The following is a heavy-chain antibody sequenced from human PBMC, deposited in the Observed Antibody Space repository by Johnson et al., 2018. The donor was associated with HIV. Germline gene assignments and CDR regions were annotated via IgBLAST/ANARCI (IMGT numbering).Heavy chain of an antibody. V-gene: IGHV3-53*01. D-gene: IGHD3-10*01. CDR2: IYSDGTT. J-gene: IGHJ3*02. Sequence: VQLVESGGGVVQPGRSLRLSCAASGFTFSSYDMHWVRQATGQGLEWVSVIYSDGTTYYADSVKGRFTISRDISKYSLFLQMNSLRAEDTAVYYCARDTPGGQSWFRENKYAFDIWGQGTMVTVSS. CDR1: GFTFSSYD. CDR3: ARDTPGGQSWFRENKYAFDI.